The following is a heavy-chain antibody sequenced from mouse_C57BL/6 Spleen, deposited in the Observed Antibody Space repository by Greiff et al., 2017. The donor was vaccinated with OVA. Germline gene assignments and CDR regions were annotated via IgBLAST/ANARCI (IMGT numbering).Heavy chain of an antibody. CDR3: TGYIHFDY. CDR1: GFTFSNYW. Sequence: DVKLVESGGGLVQPGGSMKLSCVASGFTFSNYWMNWVRQSPEKGLEWVAQIRLKSDNYATHYAESVKGRFTISRDESKSSVYLQMNNLRAEDTGIYYCTGYIHFDYWGQGTTLTVSS. CDR2: IRLKSDNYAT. J-gene: IGHJ2*01. V-gene: IGHV6-3*01. D-gene: IGHD1-3*01.